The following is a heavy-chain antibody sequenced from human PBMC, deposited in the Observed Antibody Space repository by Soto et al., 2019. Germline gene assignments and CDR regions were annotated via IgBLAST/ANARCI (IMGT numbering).Heavy chain of an antibody. V-gene: IGHV4-31*03. CDR2: IYYSGST. J-gene: IGHJ1*01. Sequence: TLSLTCTVSGGSISSGGYYWSWIRQHPGKGLEWIGYIYYSGSTYYNPSLKSRVTISVDTSKNQFSLKLSSVTAADTAVYYCARIIAARGDKYFQHWGQGTLVTVSS. CDR1: GGSISSGGYY. CDR3: ARIIAARGDKYFQH. D-gene: IGHD6-6*01.